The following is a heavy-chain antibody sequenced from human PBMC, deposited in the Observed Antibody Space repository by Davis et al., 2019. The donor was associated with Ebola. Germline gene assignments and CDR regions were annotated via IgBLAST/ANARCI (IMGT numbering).Heavy chain of an antibody. Sequence: MPSETLSLTCAVYGGSFSGYYWSWIRQPPGKGLEWIGEINHSGSTNYNPSLKSRVTISVDTSKNQFSLKLSSVTAADTAVYYCARIATPNYYYYYGMDVWGQGTTVTVSS. V-gene: IGHV4-34*01. D-gene: IGHD4/OR15-4a*01. CDR1: GGSFSGYY. CDR3: ARIATPNYYYYYGMDV. CDR2: INHSGST. J-gene: IGHJ6*02.